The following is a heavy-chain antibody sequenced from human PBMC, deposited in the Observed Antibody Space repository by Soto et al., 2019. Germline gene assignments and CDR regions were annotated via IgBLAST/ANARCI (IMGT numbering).Heavy chain of an antibody. J-gene: IGHJ5*02. CDR2: ILYSGRT. CDR3: SSRVTDAPS. D-gene: IGHD3-10*01. Sequence: QVQLQESGPGLVKPSGTLSLTCGVSGGSISSGWWTWVRQPPGKGLEWIGEILYSGRTNYNSSLKSRVTISIDKSKNHFSLNLTSVSAADTAVYYCSSRVTDAPSWGQGTLVTVSS. CDR1: GGSISSGW. V-gene: IGHV4-4*02.